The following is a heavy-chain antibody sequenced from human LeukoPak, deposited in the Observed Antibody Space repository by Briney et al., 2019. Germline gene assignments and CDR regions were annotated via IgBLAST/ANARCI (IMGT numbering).Heavy chain of an antibody. V-gene: IGHV4-38-2*02. CDR1: GFSISSGHY. CDR3: ASLGSGYHLDY. CDR2: IYYSGST. D-gene: IGHD5-12*01. J-gene: IGHJ4*02. Sequence: PSETLSLTCTVSGFSISSGHYWGWIRQPPGKGLEWIGSIYYSGSTYYNPSLKSRVTISVDTSKNQFSLKLSSVTAADTAVYYCASLGSGYHLDYWGQGTLVTVSS.